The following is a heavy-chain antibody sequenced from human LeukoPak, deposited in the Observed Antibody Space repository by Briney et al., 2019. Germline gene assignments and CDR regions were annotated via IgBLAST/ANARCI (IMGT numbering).Heavy chain of an antibody. CDR2: IIPIFGTA. D-gene: IGHD2-2*02. V-gene: IGHV1-69*05. CDR3: ARGRWTGYCSSTNCYSGLDP. CDR1: GGTFSSYA. Sequence: ASVKVSCKASGGTFSSYAISWVRQAPGQGLEWMGGIIPIFGTANYAQKFQGRVTMTRNTAINTAYMELSSLRSDDTAVYYCARGRWTGYCSSTNCYSGLDPWGQGTLVTVSS. J-gene: IGHJ5*02.